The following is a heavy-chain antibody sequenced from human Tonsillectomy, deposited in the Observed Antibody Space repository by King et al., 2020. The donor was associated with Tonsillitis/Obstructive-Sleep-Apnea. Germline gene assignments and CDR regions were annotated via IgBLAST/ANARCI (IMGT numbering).Heavy chain of an antibody. CDR1: GFTFSNYW. Sequence: VQLVESGGGLVQPGGSLRLSCAASGFTFSNYWMSWVRQAPGKGLEWVANIKQDGSEKYYVDSVKGRFTIYRDNTKKSLYLQMNSLRAEDTAVYYCAGALGDFPYYGMDVWGQGTTVTVSS. D-gene: IGHD3-16*01. V-gene: IGHV3-7*03. CDR3: AGALGDFPYYGMDV. J-gene: IGHJ6*02. CDR2: IKQDGSEK.